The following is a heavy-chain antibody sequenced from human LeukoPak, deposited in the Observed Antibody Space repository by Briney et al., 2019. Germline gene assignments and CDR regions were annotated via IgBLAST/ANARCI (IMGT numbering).Heavy chain of an antibody. CDR1: GYTFTSYD. J-gene: IGHJ6*02. CDR2: MNPNSGNT. CDR3: ARDGSGSLFYYYYGMDV. Sequence: GASVKVSCKASGYTFTSYDINWVRQATGQGLEWMGWMNPNSGNTGYAQKFQGRVTMTRNTSISTAYMELSSLRSEDTAVYYCARDGSGSLFYYYYGMDVWGQGTTVTVSS. D-gene: IGHD3-10*01. V-gene: IGHV1-8*01.